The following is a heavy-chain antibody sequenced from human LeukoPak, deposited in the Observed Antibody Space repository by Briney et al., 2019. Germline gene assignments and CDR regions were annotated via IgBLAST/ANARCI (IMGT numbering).Heavy chain of an antibody. CDR3: ARDLGGSSSSAWFDP. Sequence: PGRSLRLSCAASGFTFSSYAMHWVRQAPGKGLEWVAVISYDGSNKYYADSVKGRFTISRDNAKNSLYLQMNSLRAEDTAVYYCARDLGGSSSSAWFDPWGQGTLVTVSS. J-gene: IGHJ5*02. CDR1: GFTFSSYA. V-gene: IGHV3-30-3*01. D-gene: IGHD6-6*01. CDR2: ISYDGSNK.